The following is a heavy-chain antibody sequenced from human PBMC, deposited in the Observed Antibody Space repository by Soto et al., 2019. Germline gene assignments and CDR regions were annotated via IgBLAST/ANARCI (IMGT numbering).Heavy chain of an antibody. D-gene: IGHD3-9*01. CDR3: ARDLDYDILTGYYSYYYYGMDV. CDR1: GFTFSSYS. V-gene: IGHV3-21*01. J-gene: IGHJ6*02. CDR2: ISSSSSYI. Sequence: PGGSLRLSCAASGFTFSSYSMNWVRQAPGKGLEWVSSISSSSSYIYYADSVKGRFTISRDNAKNSLYLQMNSLRAEDTAVYYCARDLDYDILTGYYSYYYYGMDVWGQGTTVTVSS.